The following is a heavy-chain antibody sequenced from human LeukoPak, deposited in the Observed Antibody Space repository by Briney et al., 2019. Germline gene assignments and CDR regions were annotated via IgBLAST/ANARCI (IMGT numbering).Heavy chain of an antibody. CDR3: ARDHKAYYYDSSGYHLDY. CDR2: IYSGGST. CDR1: GFTVSSNY. Sequence: GGSLRLSCAASGFTVSSNYMSWVRQAPGKGLEWVSVIYSGGSTYYADSVKGRFTISRDNSKNTLYLRMNSLRAEDTAVYYCARDHKAYYYDSSGYHLDYWGQGTLVTVSS. V-gene: IGHV3-53*01. J-gene: IGHJ4*02. D-gene: IGHD3-22*01.